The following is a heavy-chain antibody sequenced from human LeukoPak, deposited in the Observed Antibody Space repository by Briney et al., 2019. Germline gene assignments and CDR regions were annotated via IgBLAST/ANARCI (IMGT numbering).Heavy chain of an antibody. CDR1: GFTFSNYP. J-gene: IGHJ4*02. D-gene: IGHD1-1*01. CDR3: ASGRNWNGVPFDY. V-gene: IGHV3-64*01. CDR2: ISSNGGST. Sequence: GGSLRLSCAASGFTFSNYPMHWVRQAPGKGLEYVSAISSNGGSTYYANSVKGRFTISRDNSKNTLYLQMGSLRAEDMAVYYCASGRNWNGVPFDYWGQGTLVTVSS.